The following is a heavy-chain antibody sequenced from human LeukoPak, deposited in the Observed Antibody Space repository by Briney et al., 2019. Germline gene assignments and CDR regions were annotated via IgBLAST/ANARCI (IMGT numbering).Heavy chain of an antibody. Sequence: GGSLRLSCAASGFIFSSYSMNWVRQAPGKGLEWVSSISSSTSYKNYADSVKSRFTISRDNAKNSLYLQMNSLRAEDTAVYYCARGVDNHDILTGGMDVWGKGTTVTISS. D-gene: IGHD3-9*01. V-gene: IGHV3-21*01. CDR2: ISSSTSYK. CDR3: ARGVDNHDILTGGMDV. CDR1: GFIFSSYS. J-gene: IGHJ6*04.